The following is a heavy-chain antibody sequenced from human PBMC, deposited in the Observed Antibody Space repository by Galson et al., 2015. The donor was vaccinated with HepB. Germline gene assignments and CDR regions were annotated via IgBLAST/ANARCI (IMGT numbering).Heavy chain of an antibody. D-gene: IGHD3-22*01. J-gene: IGHJ3*02. CDR3: AKHITMIPDVFHI. V-gene: IGHV3-23*01. CDR2: ISGSGGTT. Sequence: LRLSCAVSGFTFSSYAMSWVRQAPGKGLEWVSTISGSGGTTYYADSVKGRFTISRDNSKNTLYLQMNSLRAEDTAIFYCAKHITMIPDVFHIWGQGTMVTVS. CDR1: GFTFSSYA.